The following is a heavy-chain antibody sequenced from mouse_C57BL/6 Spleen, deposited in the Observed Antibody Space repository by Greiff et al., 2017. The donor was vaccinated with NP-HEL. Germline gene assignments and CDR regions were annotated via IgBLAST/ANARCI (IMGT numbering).Heavy chain of an antibody. CDR3: ARFTTVVDYFDY. CDR2: IYPSDSET. CDR1: GYTFTSYW. J-gene: IGHJ2*01. Sequence: QVQLQQPGAELVRPGSSVKLSCKASGYTFTSYWMDWVKQRPGQGLEWIGNIYPSDSETHYNQKFKDKATLTVDKSSSTAYMQLSSLTSEDSAVYYCARFTTVVDYFDYWGQGTTLTVSS. D-gene: IGHD1-1*01. V-gene: IGHV1-61*01.